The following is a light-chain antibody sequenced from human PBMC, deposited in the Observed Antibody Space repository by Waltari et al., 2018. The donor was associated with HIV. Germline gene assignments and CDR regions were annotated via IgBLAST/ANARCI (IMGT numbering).Light chain of an antibody. J-gene: IGLJ2*01. CDR3: AAWDDSLDGPV. CDR1: SPNIRRHA. CDR2: GNN. V-gene: IGLV1-44*01. Sequence: QPVLTQPPSASGTPGQRVIISFSGSSPNIRRHAVSWYQHLPGATPTLLIFGNNQRSSGVPDRFSGSKSATSASLAISGLRSVDEADYSCAAWDDSLDGPVFGGGTKLTVL.